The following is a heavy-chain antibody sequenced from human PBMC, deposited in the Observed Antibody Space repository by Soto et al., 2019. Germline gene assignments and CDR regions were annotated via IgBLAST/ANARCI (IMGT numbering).Heavy chain of an antibody. CDR2: IYNSVIT. V-gene: IGHV4-31*03. D-gene: IGHD1-1*01. CDR1: GGSINSGGYY. J-gene: IGHJ5*02. CDR3: PRGVHP. Sequence: SETLSLTCTVSGGSINSGGYYWSWIRQHPGKGLEWIGYIYNSVITYYNPSLKSRVTISLNTSENQFSLKLSSVTAADTAVYYCPRGVHPWGQGTLVTVSS.